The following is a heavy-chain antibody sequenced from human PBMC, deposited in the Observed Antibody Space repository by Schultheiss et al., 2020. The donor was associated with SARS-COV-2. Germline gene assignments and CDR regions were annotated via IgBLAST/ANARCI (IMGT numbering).Heavy chain of an antibody. CDR2: ISGSGGST. D-gene: IGHD6-13*01. CDR3: AKVQELPYYYYGMDV. CDR1: GFTFSSYG. J-gene: IGHJ6*02. V-gene: IGHV3-23*01. Sequence: GGSLRLSCAASGFTFSSYGMHWVRQSPGKGLEWVSGISGSGGSTYYADSVKGRFTISRDNSKNTLYLQMNSLRAEDTAVYYCAKVQELPYYYYGMDVWGQGTTVTVSS.